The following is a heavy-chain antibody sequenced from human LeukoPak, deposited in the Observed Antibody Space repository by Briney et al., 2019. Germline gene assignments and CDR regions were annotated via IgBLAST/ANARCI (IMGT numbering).Heavy chain of an antibody. J-gene: IGHJ4*02. CDR2: ISYSGST. D-gene: IGHD5-12*01. V-gene: IGHV4-39*01. Sequence: PSETLSLTCTVASDSISSSRFYAGWVRHPPGRGLEWIATISYSGSTYYTPSLRTRVTMSIDTSKNQFSLKLSSVTAADTAVYYCARRGRAAGKYGCYDYWYFDNCGQGTLVTVSS. CDR1: SDSISSSRFY. CDR3: ARRGRAAGKYGCYDYWYFDN.